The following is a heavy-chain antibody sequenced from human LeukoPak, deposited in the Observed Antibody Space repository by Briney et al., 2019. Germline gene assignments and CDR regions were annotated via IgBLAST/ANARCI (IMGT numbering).Heavy chain of an antibody. CDR3: AREYSGSYNY. D-gene: IGHD1-26*01. CDR1: GGSISSYY. Sequence: KPSETLSLTCTVSGGSISSYYWSWIRQPPGKGLEWIGYIYYSGSTNYNPSLKSRVTISVDTSRNQFSPKLSSVAAADTAVHYCAREYSGSYNYWGQGTLVTVSS. J-gene: IGHJ4*02. CDR2: IYYSGST. V-gene: IGHV4-59*01.